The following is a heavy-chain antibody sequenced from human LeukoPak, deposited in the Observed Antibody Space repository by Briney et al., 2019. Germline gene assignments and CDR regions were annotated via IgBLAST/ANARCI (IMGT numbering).Heavy chain of an antibody. CDR3: ARDKSGVVKVIVATHLDY. J-gene: IGHJ4*02. Sequence: GGSLRLSCAASGFTFSNYWMSWVRQAPGKGLEWVANIKQDGSEKYYVDSVKGRVTISRDNAKNSLYLQMNSLRAEDTAVYYCARDKSGVVKVIVATHLDYWGQGTLVTVSS. V-gene: IGHV3-7*03. CDR1: GFTFSNYW. D-gene: IGHD2-15*01. CDR2: IKQDGSEK.